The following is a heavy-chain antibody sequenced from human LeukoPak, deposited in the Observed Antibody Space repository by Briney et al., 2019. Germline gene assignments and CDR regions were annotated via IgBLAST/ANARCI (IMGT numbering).Heavy chain of an antibody. CDR2: ISTSSSYI. V-gene: IGHV3-21*01. J-gene: IGHJ3*02. Sequence: KPGGSLRLSCAASGFTFSSYSMNWVRQAPGEGLEWVSSISTSSSYIYYADSVKGRFTISRDNAKNSLYLQMNSLRAEDTSVYYCARDLTDRDACDMWGQGTMVTVSS. D-gene: IGHD1-20*01. CDR1: GFTFSSYS. CDR3: ARDLTDRDACDM.